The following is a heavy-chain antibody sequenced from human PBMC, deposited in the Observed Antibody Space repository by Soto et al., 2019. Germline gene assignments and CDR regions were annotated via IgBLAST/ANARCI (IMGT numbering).Heavy chain of an antibody. CDR2: IIPIFGTA. Sequence: SVKVSCKASGGTFSSYAISWVRQAPGQGLEWMGGIIPIFGTANYAQKFQGRVTITADESTSTAYMELSSLRSEDTAVYYCARDRNGCSGGSCYSPYYYYGLDVWGQGTTVTVSS. D-gene: IGHD2-15*01. J-gene: IGHJ6*02. CDR3: ARDRNGCSGGSCYSPYYYYGLDV. CDR1: GGTFSSYA. V-gene: IGHV1-69*13.